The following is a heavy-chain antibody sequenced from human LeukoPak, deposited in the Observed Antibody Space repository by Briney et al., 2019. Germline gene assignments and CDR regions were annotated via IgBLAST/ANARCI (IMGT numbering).Heavy chain of an antibody. CDR1: GFTFSSYW. D-gene: IGHD3-10*01. CDR2: IKQDGSEK. J-gene: IGHJ4*02. Sequence: GGSLRLSCAASGFTFSSYWMSWVRQAPGKGLEWVANIKQDGSEKYYVDSVKGRFTISRDNAKNTLYLQMNSLRAEDTAVYYCARDRKVLLWFGESPWYFDYWGQGTLVTVSS. CDR3: ARDRKVLLWFGESPWYFDY. V-gene: IGHV3-7*01.